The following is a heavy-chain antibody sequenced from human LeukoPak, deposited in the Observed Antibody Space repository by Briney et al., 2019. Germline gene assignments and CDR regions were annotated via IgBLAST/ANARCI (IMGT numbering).Heavy chain of an antibody. D-gene: IGHD3-10*01. CDR3: AKGHYYYGSGSTPI. J-gene: IGHJ3*02. CDR2: ISNDGNNK. Sequence: PGMSLRLSCAASGFPFSSYGMHWVRQAPGKGLEWVAAISNDGNNKFYADSVKGRFTISRDNPKNTMNLQMNSLRAEDTAVYYCAKGHYYYGSGSTPIWGQGTMVTVSS. CDR1: GFPFSSYG. V-gene: IGHV3-30*18.